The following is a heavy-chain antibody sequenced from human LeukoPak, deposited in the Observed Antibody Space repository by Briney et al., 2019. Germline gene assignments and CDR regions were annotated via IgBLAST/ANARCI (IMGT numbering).Heavy chain of an antibody. V-gene: IGHV4-30-4*01. CDR1: GGSISSGDYY. CDR2: IYYSGST. J-gene: IGHJ4*02. CDR3: ARDPYDSPYYFDY. D-gene: IGHD5-12*01. Sequence: SETLSLTCTVSGGSISSGDYYWSWIRQPPGKGLEWIGYIYYSGSTYYNPSLKSRVTISVDTSKNQFSLKLSSVTAADTAVYYCARDPYDSPYYFDYWGQGTLVTVSS.